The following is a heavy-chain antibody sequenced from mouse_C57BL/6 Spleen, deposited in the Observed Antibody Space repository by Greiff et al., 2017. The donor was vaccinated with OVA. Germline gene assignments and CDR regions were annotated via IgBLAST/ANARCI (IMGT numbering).Heavy chain of an antibody. Sequence: EVKLMESGGGLVKPGGSLKLSCAASGFTFSDYGMHWVRQAPEKGLEWVAYISSGSSTIYYADTVKGRFTISRDNAKNTLFLQMTSLRSEDTAMYYCARGDHYYGSYFDYWGQGTTLTVSS. CDR3: ARGDHYYGSYFDY. J-gene: IGHJ2*01. CDR2: ISSGSSTI. D-gene: IGHD1-1*01. V-gene: IGHV5-17*01. CDR1: GFTFSDYG.